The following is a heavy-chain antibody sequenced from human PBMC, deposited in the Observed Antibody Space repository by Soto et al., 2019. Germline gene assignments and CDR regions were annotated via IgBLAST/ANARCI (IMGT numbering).Heavy chain of an antibody. CDR2: ISYDGSNK. V-gene: IGHV3-30*18. CDR3: AKSTLIMVYQDYFDY. D-gene: IGHD2-8*01. Sequence: RLSCAASGFTFSSYGMHWVRQAPGKGLEWVAVISYDGSNKYYADSVKGRFTISRDNSKNTLYLQMNSLRAEDTAVYYCAKSTLIMVYQDYFDYWGQGTLVTVSS. J-gene: IGHJ4*02. CDR1: GFTFSSYG.